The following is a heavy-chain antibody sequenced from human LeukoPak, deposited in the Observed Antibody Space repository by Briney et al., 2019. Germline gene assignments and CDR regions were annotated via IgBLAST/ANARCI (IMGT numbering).Heavy chain of an antibody. J-gene: IGHJ4*02. D-gene: IGHD3-16*02. CDR3: AKPGRRTFGGVIVTYYFDY. CDR2: ISGSGGST. CDR1: GFTFSSYA. V-gene: IGHV3-23*01. Sequence: GGSLRLSCAASGFTFSSYAMSWVRQAPGKGLEWVSAISGSGGSTYYADSVKGRFTISRDNSKNTLYLQMNSLRAEDTAVYYCAKPGRRTFGGVIVTYYFDYWGQGTLVTVSS.